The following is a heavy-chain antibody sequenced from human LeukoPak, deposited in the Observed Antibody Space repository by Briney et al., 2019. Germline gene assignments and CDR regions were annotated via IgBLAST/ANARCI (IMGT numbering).Heavy chain of an antibody. Sequence: QSGGSLRLSCAASGFTFGSYAMHWVRQAPGKGLEWVAVISYDGSNKYYADSVKGRFTISRDNSKNTLYLQMNSLRAEDTAVYYCARGTPSSSGWLYYGMDVWGQGTTVTVPS. CDR3: ARGTPSSSGWLYYGMDV. CDR1: GFTFGSYA. D-gene: IGHD6-19*01. V-gene: IGHV3-30-3*01. J-gene: IGHJ6*02. CDR2: ISYDGSNK.